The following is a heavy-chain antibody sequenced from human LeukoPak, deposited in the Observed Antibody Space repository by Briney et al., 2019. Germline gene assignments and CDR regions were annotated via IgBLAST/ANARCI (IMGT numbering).Heavy chain of an antibody. V-gene: IGHV3-33*08. CDR2: IWYGGSNK. D-gene: IGHD3-16*02. CDR1: GFTFSSYA. Sequence: GGSLRLSCAASGFTFSSYAMHWVRQAPGKGLEWVAVIWYGGSNKYYADSVKGRFTISRDNSKNTLYLQMNSLRAEDTAVYYCARDVHSYYDYVWGSYRSRYFDYWGQGTLVTVSS. J-gene: IGHJ4*02. CDR3: ARDVHSYYDYVWGSYRSRYFDY.